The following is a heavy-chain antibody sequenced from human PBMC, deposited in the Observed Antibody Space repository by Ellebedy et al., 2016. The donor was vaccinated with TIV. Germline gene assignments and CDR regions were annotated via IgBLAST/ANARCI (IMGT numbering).Heavy chain of an antibody. CDR2: IYHSGST. CDR1: GGSISSSNW. D-gene: IGHD1-26*01. Sequence: SETLSLXXAVSGGSISSSNWWSWVRQPPGKGLEWIGEIYHSGSTNYNPSLKSRVTISVDKSKNQFSLKLSSVTAADTAVYYCARELPWEQYNWFDPWGQGTLVTVSS. CDR3: ARELPWEQYNWFDP. V-gene: IGHV4-4*02. J-gene: IGHJ5*02.